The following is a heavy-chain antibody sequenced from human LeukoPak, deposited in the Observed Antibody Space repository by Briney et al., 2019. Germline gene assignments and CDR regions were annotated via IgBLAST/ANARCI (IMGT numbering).Heavy chain of an antibody. CDR1: GFTFSSYC. V-gene: IGHV3-30*02. CDR3: AKDSPPGYCSSTSCSDP. D-gene: IGHD2-2*03. Sequence: GGSLTLSCAASGFTFSSYCMHWVRQAPGKGLEWVAFIRYDGSNKYYADSVKGRFTISRDNSKNTLYLQMNSLRAEDTAVYYCAKDSPPGYCSSTSCSDPWGQGTLVTVSS. J-gene: IGHJ5*02. CDR2: IRYDGSNK.